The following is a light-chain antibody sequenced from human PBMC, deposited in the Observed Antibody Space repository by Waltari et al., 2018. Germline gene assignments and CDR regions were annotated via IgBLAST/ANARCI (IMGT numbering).Light chain of an antibody. CDR1: QSVSSNF. Sequence: EIVLTQSPGTLSLSPGETAALSCGASQSVSSNFLAWYQQKPGQAPRLLIFGASNRATGVPYRFSGSGSETDFTLTVSRLEPEDFAVYYCQQYGSSPQAFGQGTKVEI. CDR3: QQYGSSPQA. CDR2: GAS. J-gene: IGKJ1*01. V-gene: IGKV3-20*01.